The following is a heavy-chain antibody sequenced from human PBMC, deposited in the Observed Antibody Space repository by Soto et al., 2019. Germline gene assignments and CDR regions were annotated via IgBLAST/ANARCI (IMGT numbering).Heavy chain of an antibody. CDR3: AKNVDGSNYWGFDY. CDR2: VSGRGGSA. CDR1: GFTFSSYA. V-gene: IGHV3-23*01. Sequence: EVQLLESGGGLVQPGGSLRLSCAASGFTFSSYAMSWVRQAPGKGLEWVSGVSGRGGSAYYADSVKGRFTISRDNSKNTLYLQMNSLRAEDTAAYYCAKNVDGSNYWGFDYWGQGTLVTVSS. J-gene: IGHJ4*02. D-gene: IGHD2-21*01.